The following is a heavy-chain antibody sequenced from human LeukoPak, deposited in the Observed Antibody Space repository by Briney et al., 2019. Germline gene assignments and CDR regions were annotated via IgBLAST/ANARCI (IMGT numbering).Heavy chain of an antibody. Sequence: SETLSLTCTVSGGSITSYYWNWIRQPPGKGLEWIGYIYYSGSTNYNPSLKSRVTISLDTSKNQFSLKLSSVTAADTAVYYCARDLQSGPPVGWGQGTLVTVSS. V-gene: IGHV4-59*01. CDR1: GGSITSYY. CDR2: IYYSGST. CDR3: ARDLQSGPPVG. J-gene: IGHJ4*02. D-gene: IGHD3-16*01.